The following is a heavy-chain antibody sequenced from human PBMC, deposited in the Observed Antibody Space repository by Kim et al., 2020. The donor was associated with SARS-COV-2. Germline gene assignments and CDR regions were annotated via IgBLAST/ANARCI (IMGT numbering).Heavy chain of an antibody. D-gene: IGHD2-2*02. V-gene: IGHV6-1*01. CDR1: GDSVSSNSAA. Sequence: SQTLSLTCAISGDSVSSNSAAWNWIRQSPSRGLEWLGRTYYTSKWYNDYAVSVKSRITINPDTSKNQFSLQLNSVTPEDTAVYYCARDREGVPAAIGDYYYYGMDVWGQGTTVTVSS. J-gene: IGHJ6*02. CDR2: TYYTSKWYN. CDR3: ARDREGVPAAIGDYYYYGMDV.